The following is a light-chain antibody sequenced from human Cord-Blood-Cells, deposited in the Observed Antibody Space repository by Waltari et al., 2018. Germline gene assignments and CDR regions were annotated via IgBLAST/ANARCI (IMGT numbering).Light chain of an antibody. CDR2: DVS. CDR1: SSDVGGYNH. CDR3: SSYTSSSTYV. J-gene: IGLJ1*01. V-gene: IGLV2-14*01. Sequence: QSALTQPASVSGSPGQSITISCTGPSSDVGGYNHVSWYQQHPGKAPKLMIYDVSNRPSGVSNRFSGSKSGNTASLTISGLQAEDEADYYCSSYTSSSTYVFGTGTKVTVL.